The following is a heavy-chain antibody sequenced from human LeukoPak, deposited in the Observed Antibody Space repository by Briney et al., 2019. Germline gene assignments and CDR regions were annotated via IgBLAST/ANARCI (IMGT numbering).Heavy chain of an antibody. CDR3: ARDPLAVAGTDYAFDI. CDR2: ISSSSSYI. D-gene: IGHD6-19*01. V-gene: IGHV3-21*01. J-gene: IGHJ3*02. Sequence: GGSLRLSCAASGFTFSSYSMNWVHKAPGKGLEWVSSISSSSSYIYYADSVKGRFTIPRDNAKNSLYLQMNSLRAEDTAVYYCARDPLAVAGTDYAFDIWGQGTMVTVSS. CDR1: GFTFSSYS.